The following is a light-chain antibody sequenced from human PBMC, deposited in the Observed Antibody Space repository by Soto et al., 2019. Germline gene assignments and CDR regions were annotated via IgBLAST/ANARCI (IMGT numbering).Light chain of an antibody. CDR2: AAS. CDR3: QQSYSTTWT. V-gene: IGKV1-39*01. CDR1: QGISTY. Sequence: DIQMTQSPSSLSASVGDRVTITCRASQGISTYLNWYQQRPEKAPKLLIYAASSLQSGVPSRFSGSGSETHFTLTISSLQPEDFATYSCQQSYSTTWTFGQGTKVEIK. J-gene: IGKJ1*01.